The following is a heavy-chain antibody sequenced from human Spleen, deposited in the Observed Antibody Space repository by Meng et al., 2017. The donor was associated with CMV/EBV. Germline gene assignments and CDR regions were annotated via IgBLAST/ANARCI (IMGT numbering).Heavy chain of an antibody. CDR3: ARPPS. CDR2: ISKSGSHT. CDR1: GFTFTNYY. V-gene: IGHV3-21*01. J-gene: IGHJ4*02. Sequence: GGSLRLSCVAPGFTFTNYYMNWVRQAPGKGLEWVASISKSGSHTYYADSVRGRFTISRDNAKNSVFLQMNSLGADDTAVYYCARPPSWGRGTLVTVSS.